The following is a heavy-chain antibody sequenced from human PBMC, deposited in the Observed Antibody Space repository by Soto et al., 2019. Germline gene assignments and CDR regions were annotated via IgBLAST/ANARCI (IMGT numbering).Heavy chain of an antibody. J-gene: IGHJ5*02. Sequence: GESLRLSCAASGFTVSNNYINWVRQAPGKGLEWVSVIYSGGSTYYADSVKGRFTISRDNSKNTLYLQMNSLRAEDTAVYYCARGGPPTSNWFDPWGQGTLVTVSS. CDR1: GFTVSNNY. CDR3: ARGGPPTSNWFDP. V-gene: IGHV3-66*01. D-gene: IGHD1-26*01. CDR2: IYSGGST.